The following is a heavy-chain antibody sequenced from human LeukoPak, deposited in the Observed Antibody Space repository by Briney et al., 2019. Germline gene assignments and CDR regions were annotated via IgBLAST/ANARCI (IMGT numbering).Heavy chain of an antibody. Sequence: GGSLRLSCAASGFFFGSYVMAWVRQAPGKGLEWVADITGAGGGTNYADSVKGRFTISRDNSENSVYLQMNSLRVEDTAMYYCVKGPRRYTGRYDSWGQGTLVTVS. D-gene: IGHD5-12*01. CDR2: ITGAGGGT. J-gene: IGHJ4*02. CDR1: GFFFGSYV. CDR3: VKGPRRYTGRYDS. V-gene: IGHV3-23*01.